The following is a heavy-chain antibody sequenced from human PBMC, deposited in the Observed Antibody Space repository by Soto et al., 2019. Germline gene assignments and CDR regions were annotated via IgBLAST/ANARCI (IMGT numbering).Heavy chain of an antibody. CDR2: IYYSGST. V-gene: IGHV4-59*08. CDR1: GGSISSYY. J-gene: IGHJ3*02. D-gene: IGHD6-19*01. CDR3: AGVAVAGPNDAFEI. Sequence: QVQLQEAGPGLVKPSETLSLTCTVTGGSISSYYSSWIRQPPGKGLEWIGYIYYSGSTNYNPSPQTRVTISVDTSKSQFSRKLSSVTATDTAVYYCAGVAVAGPNDAFEIWVEGAMVTVSS.